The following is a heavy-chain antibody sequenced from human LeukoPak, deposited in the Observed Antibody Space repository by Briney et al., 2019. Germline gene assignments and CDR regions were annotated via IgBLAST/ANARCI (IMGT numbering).Heavy chain of an antibody. CDR2: MNPNSGNT. CDR1: GYTFTSYD. V-gene: IGHV1-8*01. D-gene: IGHD3-22*01. J-gene: IGHJ6*03. CDR3: CREYYDSSGYDAYYYYYYMDV. Sequence: ASVKVSCKASGYTFTSYDINWVRQATGQGLEWMGWMNPNSGNTGYAQKFQGRVTMTRNTSISTAYMELSSLRSEDTAVYYCCREYYDSSGYDAYYYYYYMDVWGKGTTVTISS.